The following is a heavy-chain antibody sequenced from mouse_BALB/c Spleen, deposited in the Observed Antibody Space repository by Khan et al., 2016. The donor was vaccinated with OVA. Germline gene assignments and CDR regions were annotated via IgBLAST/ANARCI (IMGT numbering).Heavy chain of an antibody. CDR2: IWGGGGT. Sequence: VQLKESGPGLVTPSQSLSITCTVSGFSLSRYNIHWVRQPPGKGLEWLGMIWGGGGTDYNSTLTIRLSISKDNSKSQVFLKMNSLQTDDTAMYFCARAYYRYDGYYAMDYWGQGTSVTVSS. CDR1: GFSLSRYN. CDR3: ARAYYRYDGYYAMDY. V-gene: IGHV2-6-4*01. D-gene: IGHD2-14*01. J-gene: IGHJ4*01.